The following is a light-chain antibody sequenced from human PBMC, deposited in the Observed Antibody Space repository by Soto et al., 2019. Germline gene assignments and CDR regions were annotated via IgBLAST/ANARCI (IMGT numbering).Light chain of an antibody. V-gene: IGLV2-23*02. CDR1: SSDVGSYNL. CDR3: CSYAGSSSLAV. J-gene: IGLJ7*01. Sequence: QSALTQPASLSGSPGQSITISCTGTSSDVGSYNLVSWYQQHPGKAPKLMIYEVSKRPSGVSNRCSGSKSGNTASLTISGLPAEDEADYYCCSYAGSSSLAVFGGGTQLTVL. CDR2: EVS.